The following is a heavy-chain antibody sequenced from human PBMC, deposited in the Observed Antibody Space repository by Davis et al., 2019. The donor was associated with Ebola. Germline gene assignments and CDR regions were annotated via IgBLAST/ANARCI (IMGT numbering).Heavy chain of an antibody. D-gene: IGHD6-13*01. Sequence: PSETLSLTCAVYGGSFSGYYWSWIRQPPGKGLEWIGEINHSGSTNYNPSLKSRVTISVDTSKNQFSLKLSSVTAADTAVYYCASHGGAADPYSSSWLDAFDIWGQGTMVTVSS. CDR3: ASHGGAADPYSSSWLDAFDI. V-gene: IGHV4-34*01. CDR2: INHSGST. J-gene: IGHJ3*02. CDR1: GGSFSGYY.